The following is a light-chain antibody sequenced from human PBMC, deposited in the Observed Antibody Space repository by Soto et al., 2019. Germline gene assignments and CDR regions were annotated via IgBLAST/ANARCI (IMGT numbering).Light chain of an antibody. CDR3: QQYDNIPLT. CDR1: QDISDY. V-gene: IGKV1-33*01. Sequence: DFQMTQSASSLSASVGDSVTITCXASQDISDYLNWYQQKPGAAPKLLIYDASNLQAGVPSRFSGSGSGTEFTFTISSLQPEDVATYYCQQYDNIPLTFGGGTKVDI. J-gene: IGKJ4*01. CDR2: DAS.